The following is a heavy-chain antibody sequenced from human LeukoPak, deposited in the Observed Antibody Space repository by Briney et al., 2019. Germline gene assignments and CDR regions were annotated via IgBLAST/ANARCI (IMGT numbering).Heavy chain of an antibody. CDR3: ARDCTNSVCHDY. CDR2: INPNSGGT. V-gene: IGHV1-2*02. CDR1: GYTFTGYY. D-gene: IGHD2-8*01. Sequence: ASVTVSCKASGYTFTGYYMHWVRQAPGQGLEWMGWINPNSGGTNYAQKFQGRVTMTRDTSISTAYMELSRLRSDDTAVYYCARDCTNSVCHDYWGQGTLVTVSS. J-gene: IGHJ4*02.